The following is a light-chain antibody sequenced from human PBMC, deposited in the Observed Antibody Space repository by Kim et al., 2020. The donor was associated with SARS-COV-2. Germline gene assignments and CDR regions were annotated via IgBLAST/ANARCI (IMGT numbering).Light chain of an antibody. Sequence: EIAMTPSPATLSVSPGERATLSCRASQSIINNLAWYQQKPGQAPRLLISGASTRATGIPARFSGSGSGTEFTLTINSLQSEDFALYYCQQYNSWLITFGQGTRLEIK. J-gene: IGKJ5*01. CDR3: QQYNSWLIT. V-gene: IGKV3-15*01. CDR2: GAS. CDR1: QSIINN.